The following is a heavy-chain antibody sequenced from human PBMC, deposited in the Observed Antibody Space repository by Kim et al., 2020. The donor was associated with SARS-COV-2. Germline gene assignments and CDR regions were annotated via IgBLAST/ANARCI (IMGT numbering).Heavy chain of an antibody. Sequence: SETLSLTCAVYGGSFSGYYWSWIRQPPGKGLEWIGEINHSGSTNYNPSLKSRVTISVDTSKNQFSLKLSAVTAADTAVYYCARVGRIRSQFRASYYYGMDVWGQGTTVTVSS. J-gene: IGHJ6*02. D-gene: IGHD3-16*01. V-gene: IGHV4-34*01. CDR3: ARVGRIRSQFRASYYYGMDV. CDR1: GGSFSGYY. CDR2: INHSGST.